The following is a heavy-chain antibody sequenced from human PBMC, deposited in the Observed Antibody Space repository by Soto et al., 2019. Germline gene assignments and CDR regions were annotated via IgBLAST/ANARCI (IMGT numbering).Heavy chain of an antibody. Sequence: GGSLRLSCAASGFTFSNYGMHWVRQAPGKGLEWVAIIWHDGNNKYYADSVRGRFIISRDNSKNRLYLQMNSLRAEDTAVYYCASDLAGASDSYGLDVWGQGTPVTVSS. CDR2: IWHDGNNK. V-gene: IGHV3-33*01. D-gene: IGHD1-26*01. J-gene: IGHJ6*02. CDR1: GFTFSNYG. CDR3: ASDLAGASDSYGLDV.